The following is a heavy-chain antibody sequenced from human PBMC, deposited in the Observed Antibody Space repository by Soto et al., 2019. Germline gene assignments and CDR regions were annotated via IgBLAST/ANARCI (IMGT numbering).Heavy chain of an antibody. J-gene: IGHJ3*02. Sequence: EVQLLESGGGLVQPGGSLRLSCAASGFTFSSYAMSWVRQAPGKGLEWVSAISGSGGSTYYADSVKGRFTISRDNSKNTLYLHMNSPRAYDTAVYYCAKVGVMGSIDFPSHYAFDIWGQGTMVTVSS. CDR1: GFTFSSYA. CDR3: AKVGVMGSIDFPSHYAFDI. D-gene: IGHD1-26*01. CDR2: ISGSGGST. V-gene: IGHV3-23*01.